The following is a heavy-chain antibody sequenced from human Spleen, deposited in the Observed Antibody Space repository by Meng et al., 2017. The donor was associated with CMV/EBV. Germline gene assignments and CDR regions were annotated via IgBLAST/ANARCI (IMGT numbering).Heavy chain of an antibody. Sequence: GGSLRLSCAASGFTFSSYEMNWVRQAPGKGLEWVSYISSSGSTIYYADSVKGRFTISRDNAKNSLYLQMNSLRAEDTAVYYCARDFYDILTGYQYYFDYWGQGTLVTVSS. CDR3: ARDFYDILTGYQYYFDY. CDR2: ISSSGSTI. J-gene: IGHJ4*02. CDR1: GFTFSSYE. D-gene: IGHD3-9*01. V-gene: IGHV3-48*03.